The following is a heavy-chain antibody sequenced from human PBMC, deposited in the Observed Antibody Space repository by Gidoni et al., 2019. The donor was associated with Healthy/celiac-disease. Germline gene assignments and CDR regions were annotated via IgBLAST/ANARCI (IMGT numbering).Heavy chain of an antibody. D-gene: IGHD1-26*01. CDR2: INHSGST. V-gene: IGHV4-34*01. J-gene: IGHJ4*02. Sequence: QVPLQQWGAGLFTPSETLSITCAVYGGSFSGYYWSWIRQPPGKGLEWIGEINHSGSTNYNPSLKSRVTISVDTSKNQFSLKLSSVTAADTAVYYCARLRDSGYSDYWGQGTLVTVSS. CDR3: ARLRDSGYSDY. CDR1: GGSFSGYY.